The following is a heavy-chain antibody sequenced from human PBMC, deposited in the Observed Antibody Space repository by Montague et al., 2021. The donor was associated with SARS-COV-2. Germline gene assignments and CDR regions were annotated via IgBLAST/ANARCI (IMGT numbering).Heavy chain of an antibody. Sequence: SETLSLTCTVSGGSISSYYWNWIRQPPGKGLEWIGYIYHSGRTNYNPSLKSRVTISVDTSKNQFSLKLSSVTAADTAVYYCARGGGSGYRYYFDYWGQGSLVTVSP. CDR3: ARGGGSGYRYYFDY. J-gene: IGHJ4*02. CDR2: IYHSGRT. D-gene: IGHD3-22*01. CDR1: GGSISSYY. V-gene: IGHV4-59*01.